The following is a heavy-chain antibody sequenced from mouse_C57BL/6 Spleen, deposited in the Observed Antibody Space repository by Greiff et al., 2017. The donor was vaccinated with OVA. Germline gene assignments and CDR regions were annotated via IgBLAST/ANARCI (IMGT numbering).Heavy chain of an antibody. CDR2: IRSGGSYT. CDR1: GFTFSSYG. J-gene: IGHJ2*01. CDR3: AINNYGSRGDYFDY. V-gene: IGHV5-6*01. Sequence: EVHLVESGGDLVKPGGSLKLSCAASGFTFSSYGMSWVRQTPDKRLEWVANIRSGGSYTYYTDSVKGRFTISRDNAKNTLYLQMSSLKSEDTAMYYCAINNYGSRGDYFDYWGQGTTLTVSS. D-gene: IGHD1-1*01.